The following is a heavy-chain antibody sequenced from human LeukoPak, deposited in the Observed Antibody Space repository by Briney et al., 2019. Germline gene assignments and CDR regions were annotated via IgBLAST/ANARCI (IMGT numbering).Heavy chain of an antibody. CDR1: GYTLTGYY. D-gene: IGHD5-18*01. J-gene: IGHJ4*02. CDR3: ARVGEGYSYGIDY. CDR2: INPNSGGT. Sequence: GASVKVSCKASGYTLTGYYMHWVRQAPGQGLEWRGWINPNSGGTNYAQKFQGWVTMTRDTSISTAYMELSRLRSDDTAVYYCARVGEGYSYGIDYWGQGTLVTVSS. V-gene: IGHV1-2*04.